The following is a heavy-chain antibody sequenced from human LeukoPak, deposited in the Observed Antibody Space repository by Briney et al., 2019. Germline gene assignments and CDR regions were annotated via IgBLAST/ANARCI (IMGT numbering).Heavy chain of an antibody. CDR3: ARVRSKAGYSSGWPAGY. CDR1: GFTFSSYA. CDR2: ISSSSSYI. J-gene: IGHJ4*02. D-gene: IGHD6-19*01. V-gene: IGHV3-21*01. Sequence: PGGSLRLSCAASGFTFSSYAMSWVRQAPGKGLEWVSSISSSSSYIYYADSVKGRFTISRDNAKNSLYLQMNSLRAEDTAVYYCARVRSKAGYSSGWPAGYWGQGTLVTVSS.